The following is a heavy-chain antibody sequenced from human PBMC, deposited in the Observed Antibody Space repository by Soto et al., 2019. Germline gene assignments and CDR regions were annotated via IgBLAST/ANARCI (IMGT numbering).Heavy chain of an antibody. CDR2: IYYSGST. J-gene: IGHJ5*02. D-gene: IGHD3-10*01. Sequence: SETLSLTCTVSGGSISSGDYYWSWIRQPPGKGLEWIGYIYYSGSTYYNPSLKSRVTISVDTSKNQFSLKLSSVTAADTAVYYCARASTSLWFGELSLAWFDPWGQGTLVT. CDR1: GGSISSGDYY. CDR3: ARASTSLWFGELSLAWFDP. V-gene: IGHV4-30-4*01.